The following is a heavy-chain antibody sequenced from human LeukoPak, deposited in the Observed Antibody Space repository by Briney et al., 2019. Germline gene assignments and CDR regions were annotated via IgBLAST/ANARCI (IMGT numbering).Heavy chain of an antibody. CDR3: ARDKFGGTDY. D-gene: IGHD3-16*01. V-gene: IGHV3-7*01. CDR2: IKPDGSEK. CDR1: GFTFGDYA. Sequence: GGSLRLSCTASGFTFGDYAMSWVRQAPGKGLEWVANIKPDGSEKYYVDAVKGRLTISRDNAKNSVYLQMKSLRAEDTAVYYCARDKFGGTDYWGQGTLVTVSS. J-gene: IGHJ4*02.